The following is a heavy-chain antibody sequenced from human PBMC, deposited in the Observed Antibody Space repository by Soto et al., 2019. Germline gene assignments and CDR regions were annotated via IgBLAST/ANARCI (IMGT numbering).Heavy chain of an antibody. CDR2: ISGTGSST. Sequence: EVQLLESGGDLVRPGGSLRLSCLVSGFTFRDYVMTWVRQPPGRGLEWVSSISGTGSSTYYTESVKGRFTISRDNSKDTLYLQMVSLRVDDTATYYCVKGFGDYHYWGQGTLATVSA. CDR1: GFTFRDYV. V-gene: IGHV3-23*01. CDR3: VKGFGDYHY. D-gene: IGHD4-17*01. J-gene: IGHJ4*02.